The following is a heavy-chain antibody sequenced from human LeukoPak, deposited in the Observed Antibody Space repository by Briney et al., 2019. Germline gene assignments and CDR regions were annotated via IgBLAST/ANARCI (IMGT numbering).Heavy chain of an antibody. Sequence: GGSLRLSCAASGFTFSSYARSWVRQAPGKGLEWVSAISGSGGSTYYADSVKGRFTNSRDNSKNTLYLQINSLRAEDTAVYYCAKDHLPGIVVADRDYWGQGTLVTVSS. J-gene: IGHJ4*02. V-gene: IGHV3-23*01. D-gene: IGHD6-19*01. CDR2: ISGSGGST. CDR1: GFTFSSYA. CDR3: AKDHLPGIVVADRDY.